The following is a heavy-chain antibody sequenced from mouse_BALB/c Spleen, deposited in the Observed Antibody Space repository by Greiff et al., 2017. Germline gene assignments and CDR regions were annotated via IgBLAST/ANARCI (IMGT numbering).Heavy chain of an antibody. V-gene: IGHV1-14*01. CDR3: ARGALGLRGTWFAY. Sequence: VQLQQSGPELVKPGASVKMSCKASGYTFTSYVMHWVKQKPGQGLEWIGYINPYNDGTKYNEKFKGKATLTSDKSSSTAYMELSSLTSEDSAVYYGARGALGLRGTWFAYWGQGTLVTVSA. CDR2: INPYNDGT. CDR1: GYTFTSYV. D-gene: IGHD3-1*01. J-gene: IGHJ3*01.